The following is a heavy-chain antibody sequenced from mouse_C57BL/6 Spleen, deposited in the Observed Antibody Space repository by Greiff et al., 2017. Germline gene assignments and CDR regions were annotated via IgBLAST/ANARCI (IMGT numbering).Heavy chain of an antibody. J-gene: IGHJ4*01. CDR1: GSTFPSSW. D-gene: IGHD2-12*01. Sequence: QVHVKQPGAELVKPGASVTVSCQASGSTFPSSWLHWVKPRPGPGLAWIGRIHPSDSDTNYNPKVKGKATLTVDKSSSTAYMQLSSLTTEDSAVYYWAMAYDKDARDYWGQGTSVTVSS. CDR3: AMAYDKDARDY. V-gene: IGHV1-74*01. CDR2: IHPSDSDT.